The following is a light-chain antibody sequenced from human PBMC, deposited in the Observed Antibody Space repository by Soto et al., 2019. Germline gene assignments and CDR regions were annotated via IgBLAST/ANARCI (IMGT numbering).Light chain of an antibody. V-gene: IGLV2-18*02. CDR1: SSDVGSYNR. CDR2: EVS. J-gene: IGLJ3*02. Sequence: QSALTQPPSVSGSPGQSVPISCTGTSSDVGSYNRVSWYQQPPGTAPKLMIYEVSNRPSGVPDRFSGSKSGNTASLTISGLHVEDEADYYCSSYKSSSTWVLGGATKLTVL. CDR3: SSYKSSSTWV.